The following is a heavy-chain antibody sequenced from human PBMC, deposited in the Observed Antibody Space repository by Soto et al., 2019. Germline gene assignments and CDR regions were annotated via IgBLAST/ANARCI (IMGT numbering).Heavy chain of an antibody. CDR1: GGSISSYY. J-gene: IGHJ4*02. V-gene: IGHV4-59*12. CDR3: ARVQAY. Sequence: SETLSLTCTVSGGSISSYYWSWIRQPPGKGLEWIGYMYHSGSTYYNPSLKSRVTISIDRSKNQFSLKLRSVTAADTAVYYCARVQAYWGQGIRVTVSS. CDR2: MYHSGST. D-gene: IGHD1-1*01.